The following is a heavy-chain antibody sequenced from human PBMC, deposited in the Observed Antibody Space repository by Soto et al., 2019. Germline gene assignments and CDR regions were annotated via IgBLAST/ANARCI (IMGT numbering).Heavy chain of an antibody. CDR3: AKYPSYDSSGPD. D-gene: IGHD3-22*01. Sequence: PGGSLRLSCAASGFTFSSYGMHWVRQAPGKGLEWVAVISYDGSNKYYADSVKGRFTISRDNSKNTLYLQMNSLRAEDTAVYYCAKYPSYDSSGPDWGQGTLVTVSS. J-gene: IGHJ4*02. CDR1: GFTFSSYG. CDR2: ISYDGSNK. V-gene: IGHV3-30*18.